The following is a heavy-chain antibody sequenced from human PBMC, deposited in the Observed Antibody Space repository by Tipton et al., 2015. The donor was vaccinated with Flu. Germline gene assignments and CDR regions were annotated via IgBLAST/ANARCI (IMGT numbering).Heavy chain of an antibody. J-gene: IGHJ4*02. D-gene: IGHD5-18*01. V-gene: IGHV4-59*08. CDR1: GGSISSYY. Sequence: TLSLTCTVSGGSISSYYWSWIRQPPGKGLEWIGYIYYSGSTNYNPSLKSRVTVSVDTSKNQFSLKLSSVTAADTAVYYCARRGNTANDYWGQGTLVTVSS. CDR2: IYYSGST. CDR3: ARRGNTANDY.